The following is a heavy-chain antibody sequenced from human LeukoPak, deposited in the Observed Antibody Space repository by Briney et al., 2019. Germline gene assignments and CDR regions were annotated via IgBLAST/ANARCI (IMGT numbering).Heavy chain of an antibody. D-gene: IGHD3-22*01. CDR3: ARDLHDSSGYYTPGNY. Sequence: GGSLRLSCAASGFTFSSYWMNWARQAPGKGLEWVASINHNGNVNYYVDSVKGRFTISRDNAKNSLYLQMNSLRAEDTAVYYCARDLHDSSGYYTPGNYWGQGTLVTVSS. J-gene: IGHJ4*02. CDR1: GFTFSSYW. CDR2: INHNGNVN. V-gene: IGHV3-7*01.